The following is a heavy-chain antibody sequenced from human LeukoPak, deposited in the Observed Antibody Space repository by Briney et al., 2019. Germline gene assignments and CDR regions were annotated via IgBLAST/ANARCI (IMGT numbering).Heavy chain of an antibody. Sequence: GGSLRLSCAASGFTFDDYAMHWVRQAPGKGLEWVSGISWNRGSIGYADSVKGRFTISRDNAKNSLYLQMNSLRSEDTAVYYCAAEQLERRSVAFDIWGQETMVTVSS. CDR1: GFTFDDYA. D-gene: IGHD1-1*01. J-gene: IGHJ3*02. CDR2: ISWNRGSI. CDR3: AAEQLERRSVAFDI. V-gene: IGHV3-9*01.